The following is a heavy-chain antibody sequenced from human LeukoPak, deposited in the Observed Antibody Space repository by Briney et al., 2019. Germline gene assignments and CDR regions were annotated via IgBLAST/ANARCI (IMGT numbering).Heavy chain of an antibody. J-gene: IGHJ4*02. Sequence: GGSLRLSCAASGYTFSSYSINWVRQAPGKGLEWVSSISVGSNYIYYADSVRGRFSISRDNAKNSLYLQMNSLRAEDTAVYYCARDRGVITFGGSEGGQGTLVTVSS. D-gene: IGHD3-16*01. CDR1: GYTFSSYS. CDR3: ARDRGVITFGGSE. V-gene: IGHV3-21*01. CDR2: ISVGSNYI.